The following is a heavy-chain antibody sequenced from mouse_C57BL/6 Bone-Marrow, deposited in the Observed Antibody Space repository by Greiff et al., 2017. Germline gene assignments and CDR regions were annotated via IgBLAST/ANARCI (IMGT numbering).Heavy chain of an antibody. V-gene: IGHV1-81*01. J-gene: IGHJ4*01. CDR1: GYTFTSYG. CDR3: ASTPLYYGSSYRAMDY. D-gene: IGHD1-1*01. CDR2: IYPRSGNT. Sequence: QVQLQQSGAELARPGASVKLSCKASGYTFTSYGISWVKQRTGQGLEWIGEIYPRSGNTYYNEKFKGKATLTADKSSSTAYMELRSLTSEDSAVYFCASTPLYYGSSYRAMDYWGQGTSVTVSS.